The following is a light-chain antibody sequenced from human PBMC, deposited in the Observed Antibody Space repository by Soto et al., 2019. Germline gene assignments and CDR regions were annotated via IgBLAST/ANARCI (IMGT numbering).Light chain of an antibody. Sequence: EIVLTQSPATLSLSPGERATLSCRASQSVSSYLAWYQQKPGQAPRLLIYDASNRATGIPARFSGRVSGTDFTLTISSLEPEDFAVYYCQQRSNWPRTFGQGTRLEIK. CDR3: QQRSNWPRT. V-gene: IGKV3-11*01. CDR1: QSVSSY. J-gene: IGKJ5*01. CDR2: DAS.